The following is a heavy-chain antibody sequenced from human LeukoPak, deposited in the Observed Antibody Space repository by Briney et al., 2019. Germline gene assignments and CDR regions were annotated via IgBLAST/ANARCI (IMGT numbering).Heavy chain of an antibody. V-gene: IGHV4-4*07. CDR3: ARSMVLGRGWQREGNWFDP. D-gene: IGHD6-19*01. CDR2: IYTSGST. Sequence: PSETLSLTCTVSGGSISSYYWSWIRQPAGKGLEWIGRIYTSGSTNYNPSLKSRVTMSVDTSKNQYSLKLSPVTAADTAVYYCARSMVLGRGWQREGNWFDPWGQGTLVTVSS. CDR1: GGSISSYY. J-gene: IGHJ5*02.